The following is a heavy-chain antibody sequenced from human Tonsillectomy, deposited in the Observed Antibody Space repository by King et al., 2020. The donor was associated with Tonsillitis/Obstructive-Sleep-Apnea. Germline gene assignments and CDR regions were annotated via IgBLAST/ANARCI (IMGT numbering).Heavy chain of an antibody. V-gene: IGHV1-18*04. J-gene: IGHJ6*02. D-gene: IGHD3-3*01. Sequence: QLVQSGAEVKKPGESLKISCKGSGYSFPNYWIGWVRQMPGRGLEWMGWISAYNGNTNYAQKVQGRVTMTTDTSTSTAYMELRSLRSDDTAVYYCARDGDFGVDTGVVTLPGGYYYGMDVWGQGTTVTVSS. CDR1: GYSFPNYW. CDR2: ISAYNGNT. CDR3: ARDGDFGVDTGVVTLPGGYYYGMDV.